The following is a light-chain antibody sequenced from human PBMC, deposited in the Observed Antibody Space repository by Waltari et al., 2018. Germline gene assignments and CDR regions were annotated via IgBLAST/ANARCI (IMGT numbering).Light chain of an antibody. CDR1: QSVSSY. V-gene: IGKV3-11*01. J-gene: IGKJ3*01. CDR3: QQRSNWRFT. CDR2: DAS. Sequence: EIVLTQSPATLSLSPGGRATLSCRASQSVSSYLAWYQQKPGQAPRLLIYDASNRATGIPARFSGSGSGTDFTLTISSLEPEDFAVYYCQQRSNWRFTFGPGTKVEIK.